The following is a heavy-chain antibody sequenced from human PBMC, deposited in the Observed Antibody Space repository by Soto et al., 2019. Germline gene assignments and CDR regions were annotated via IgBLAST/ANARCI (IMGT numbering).Heavy chain of an antibody. CDR3: ATDAESWTRGGMDV. CDR1: GFMFYAYG. J-gene: IGHJ6*02. CDR2: ISYDGGNK. V-gene: IGHV3-30*03. Sequence: QVQLVESGGGVVQPGRSLRLSCAASGFMFYAYGMHWVRQAPCKGLEWVAVISYDGGNKYYADSVKGRFTISRDNSKNTLYLQMNSLTAEDTAVYYCATDAESWTRGGMDVWGQGTTVTVSS. D-gene: IGHD3-10*01.